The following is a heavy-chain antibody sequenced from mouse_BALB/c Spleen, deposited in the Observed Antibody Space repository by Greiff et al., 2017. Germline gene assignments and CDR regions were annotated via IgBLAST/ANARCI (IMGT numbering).Heavy chain of an antibody. CDR2: IYPGDGST. Sequence: VQLQQSGPELVKPGASVKMSCKASGYTFTSYYIHWVKQRPGQGLEWIGWIYPGDGSTKYNEKFKGKTTLTADKSSSTAYMLLSSLTSEDSAIYFCAREGRFYAMDYWGQGTSVTVSS. V-gene: IGHV1S56*01. J-gene: IGHJ4*01. CDR1: GYTFTSYY. CDR3: AREGRFYAMDY.